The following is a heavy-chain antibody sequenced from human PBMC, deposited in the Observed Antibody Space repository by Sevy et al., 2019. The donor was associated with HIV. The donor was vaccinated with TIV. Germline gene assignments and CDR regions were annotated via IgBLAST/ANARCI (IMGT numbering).Heavy chain of an antibody. CDR1: GFIFSSYG. CDR2: ISYEVSSK. Sequence: GGSLRLSCAASGFIFSSYGMHWVRQAPGKGLGWVTIISYEVSSKYYADSVKGRFTISIDNSYNILYLQMNSLRTDDTAVYYCVKGGVTWELLDYWGQGTLVTVSS. J-gene: IGHJ4*02. D-gene: IGHD1-26*01. V-gene: IGHV3-30*18. CDR3: VKGGVTWELLDY.